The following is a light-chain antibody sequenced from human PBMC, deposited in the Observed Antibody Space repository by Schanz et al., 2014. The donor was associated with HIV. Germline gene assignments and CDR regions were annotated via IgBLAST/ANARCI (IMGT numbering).Light chain of an antibody. CDR2: GAS. CDR1: QSVSASY. V-gene: IGKV3-20*01. J-gene: IGKJ3*01. Sequence: ETVLTQSPGSLSLSPGERATLSCRASQSVSASYLAWYQQKPGQAPRLLIFGASNRATGFPDRFSGSASGTDFTLTISSLQSEDFAVYYCQQYGSSPQAFGPGTKVDIK. CDR3: QQYGSSPQA.